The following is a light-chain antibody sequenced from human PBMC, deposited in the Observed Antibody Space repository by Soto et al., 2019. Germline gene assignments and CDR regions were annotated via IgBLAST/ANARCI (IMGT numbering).Light chain of an antibody. V-gene: IGKV2D-29*02. J-gene: IGKJ5*01. Sequence: DVVMTQTPFSLSVTPGQPASISCKSSQSLLHITGETFLFWYLQKPGQSPQLLLYEVSTRVSGVPDRFSGSGSGTDFTLEISRVETDDVGIYYCMQSTQLPPTFGQGTRLGIE. CDR2: EVS. CDR3: MQSTQLPPT. CDR1: QSLLHITGETF.